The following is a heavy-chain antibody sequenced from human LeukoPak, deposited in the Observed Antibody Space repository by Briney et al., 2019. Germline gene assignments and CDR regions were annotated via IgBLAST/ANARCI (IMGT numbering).Heavy chain of an antibody. V-gene: IGHV4-59*01. J-gene: IGHJ6*02. D-gene: IGHD2-2*01. CDR2: IYYSGST. CDR3: ARVRPYVGSTYYYGMDV. CDR1: GGSISSYY. Sequence: SETLSLTCTVSGGSISSYYWSWIRQPPGKGLEWIGYIYYSGSTNYNPSLKSRVTISVDTSKNQFSLKLSSVTAADTAVYYCARVRPYVGSTYYYGMDVWGQGTTVTVSS.